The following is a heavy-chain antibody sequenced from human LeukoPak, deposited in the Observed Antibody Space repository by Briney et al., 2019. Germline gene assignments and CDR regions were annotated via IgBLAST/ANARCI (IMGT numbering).Heavy chain of an antibody. CDR2: INTHNGDT. J-gene: IGHJ4*02. D-gene: IGHD6-13*01. Sequence: ASVKVSCKASGYTFSGYGITWVRQAPGQGLEWMGWINTHNGDTNYAQKLQGRVTMTTDTSTSTAYMELRSLRSEDTAVYYCARVLAAAGTLDYWGQGTLVTVSS. CDR1: GYTFSGYG. V-gene: IGHV1-18*01. CDR3: ARVLAAAGTLDY.